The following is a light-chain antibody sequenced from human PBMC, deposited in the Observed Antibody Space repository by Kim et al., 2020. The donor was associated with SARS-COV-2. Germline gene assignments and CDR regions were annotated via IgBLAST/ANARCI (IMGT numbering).Light chain of an antibody. J-gene: IGLJ2*01. V-gene: IGLV1-51*01. Sequence: RVTIACLGSSSNIGVNSVSWYQHLPGSAPKLLIYDNDKSPSGVPDRFSGAKSGTSATLGITGLQPGDEADYFCGTWDASLTAGEVFGGGTQLTVL. CDR2: DND. CDR3: GTWDASLTAGEV. CDR1: SSNIGVNS.